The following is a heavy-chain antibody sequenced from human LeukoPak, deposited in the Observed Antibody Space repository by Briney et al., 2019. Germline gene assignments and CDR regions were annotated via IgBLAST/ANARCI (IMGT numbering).Heavy chain of an antibody. V-gene: IGHV3-23*01. J-gene: IGHJ5*02. Sequence: GRSLRLSCAASGFTFSSYVMNWVRQAPGKWLEWVSFISGGGGSTYYADSVKGRFTISRDNSKNTLFLQMNSLRAEDTAGYYCAKGGYCSSTSCYVGWLDPWGQGTLVTVSS. CDR3: AKGGYCSSTSCYVGWLDP. CDR2: ISGGGGST. D-gene: IGHD2-2*01. CDR1: GFTFSSYV.